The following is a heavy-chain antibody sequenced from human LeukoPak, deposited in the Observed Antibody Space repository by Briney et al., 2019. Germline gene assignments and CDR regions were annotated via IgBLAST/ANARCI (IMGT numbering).Heavy chain of an antibody. CDR1: GFTFSSYN. CDR2: IASSSSYI. J-gene: IGHJ4*02. D-gene: IGHD3-10*01. V-gene: IGHV3-21*01. CDR3: ARGSGGQGWSSLGY. Sequence: PGGSLRLSCAASGFTFSSYNMNWVRQAPGKGLEWVSSIASSSSYISYADSVKGRFTFSRDNAKNSVYLQMNSLRAEDTAVYYCARGSGGQGWSSLGYWGQGTLVTVSS.